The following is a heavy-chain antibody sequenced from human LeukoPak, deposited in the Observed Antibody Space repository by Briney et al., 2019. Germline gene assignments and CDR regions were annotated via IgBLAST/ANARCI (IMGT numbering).Heavy chain of an antibody. D-gene: IGHD6-25*01. V-gene: IGHV4-39*01. CDR2: IYYSGST. CDR3: AKSGGYGLIDY. Sequence: PSETLSLTCTVSGGSISSSSYYWGWIRQPPGKGLEWIGSIYYSGSTYYNPSLKSRVTISVDTSKNQFSLKMSSVTAADTAVYYCAKSGGYGLIDYWGQGTLVTVSS. J-gene: IGHJ4*01. CDR1: GGSISSSSYY.